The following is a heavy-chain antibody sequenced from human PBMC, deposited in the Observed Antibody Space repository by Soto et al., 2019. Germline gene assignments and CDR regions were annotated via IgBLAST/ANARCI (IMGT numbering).Heavy chain of an antibody. Sequence: GGSLRLSCAASGFTFISYPMTWVRQASGKGLEWVSSITGTGGTTSYADSVKGRFTISRDNSKNTLYLQLDNLRVEDTAVYYCTRGRGSWELPDYCRQGTLVTAS. D-gene: IGHD1-26*01. CDR2: ITGTGGTT. V-gene: IGHV3-23*01. CDR3: TRGRGSWELPDY. J-gene: IGHJ4*02. CDR1: GFTFISYP.